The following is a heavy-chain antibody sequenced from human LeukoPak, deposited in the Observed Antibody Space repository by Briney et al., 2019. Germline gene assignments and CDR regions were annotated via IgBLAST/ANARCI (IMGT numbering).Heavy chain of an antibody. CDR1: GVSFSSYA. Sequence: SGGALRLSCAPSGVSFSSYAMSWGRQAPGKGRGWGSAMSSSDDGRYYADSVRGGVPISRDTSRSTLYMQMNSLTVEDAAVSYCAKAAVTSCRGAFCYPFDYWGQGTLVTVSS. V-gene: IGHV3-23*01. CDR2: MSSSDDGR. D-gene: IGHD2-15*01. J-gene: IGHJ4*02. CDR3: AKAAVTSCRGAFCYPFDY.